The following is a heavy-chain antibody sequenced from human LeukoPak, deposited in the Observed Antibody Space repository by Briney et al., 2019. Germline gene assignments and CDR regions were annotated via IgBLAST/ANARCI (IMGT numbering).Heavy chain of an antibody. CDR1: GYTFTGYY. V-gene: IGHV1-2*02. Sequence: ASVKVSCKASGYTFTGYYMHWVRQAPGQGLEWMGWINPNSGGTNYAQKFQGRVTMTRDTSISTAYMELSGLRSVDTAVYYCARDTTRDNWFDPWGQGTLVTVSS. D-gene: IGHD1-26*01. CDR3: ARDTTRDNWFDP. J-gene: IGHJ5*02. CDR2: INPNSGGT.